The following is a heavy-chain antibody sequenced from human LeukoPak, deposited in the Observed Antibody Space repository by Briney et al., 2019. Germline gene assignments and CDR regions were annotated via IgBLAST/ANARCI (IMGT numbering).Heavy chain of an antibody. D-gene: IGHD3-3*02. Sequence: SPSETLSLTCIVPGGSFSHYFWSWIRQPPGKGLEGIENFYCGGNTDYNPSLRSRISISIDASRKVFSLNLTSVTPADTAVYYCATVGISYGNSFDIWGQGTVVSVSS. CDR3: ATVGISYGNSFDI. CDR1: GGSFSHYF. J-gene: IGHJ3*02. CDR2: FYCGGNT. V-gene: IGHV4-59*01.